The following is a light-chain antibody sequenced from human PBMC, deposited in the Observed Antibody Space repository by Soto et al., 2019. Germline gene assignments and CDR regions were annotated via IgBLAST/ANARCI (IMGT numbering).Light chain of an antibody. J-gene: IGLJ3*02. V-gene: IGLV1-51*01. Sequence: QSVLKQPPSVSAAPGQKVTISCSGSSSDIGNNHVSWYQQLPGTAPKLLIDDNNQRPPGIPDRFSGSKSGTSATLVITGLQTGDEADYYCGTWHSSLSGVVFGGGTKLTVL. CDR3: GTWHSSLSGVV. CDR1: SSDIGNNH. CDR2: DNN.